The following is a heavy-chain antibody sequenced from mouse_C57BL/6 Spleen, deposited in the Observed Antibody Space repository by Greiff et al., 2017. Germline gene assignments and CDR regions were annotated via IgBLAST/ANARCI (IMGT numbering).Heavy chain of an antibody. CDR3: AREGSSGYVGFAY. Sequence: QVQLKESGAELVKPGASVKMSCKASGYTFTSYWITWVKQRPGQGLEWIGDIYPGSGSTNYNEKFKSKATLTVDTSSSTAYMQLSSLTSEDSAVYYCAREGSSGYVGFAYWGQGTLVTVSA. D-gene: IGHD3-2*02. J-gene: IGHJ3*01. CDR2: IYPGSGST. V-gene: IGHV1-55*01. CDR1: GYTFTSYW.